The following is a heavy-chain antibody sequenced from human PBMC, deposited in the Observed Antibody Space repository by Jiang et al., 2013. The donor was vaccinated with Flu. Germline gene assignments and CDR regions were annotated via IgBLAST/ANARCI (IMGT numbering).Heavy chain of an antibody. CDR2: INHSGST. V-gene: IGHV4-34*01. CDR3: ARAGVGYSYGYGYYYGMDV. Sequence: LLKPSETLSLTCAVYGGSFSGYYWSWIRQPPGKGLEWIGEINHSGSTNYNPSLKSRVTISVDTSKNQFSLKLSSVTAADTAVYYCARAGVGYSYGYGYYYGMDVWGKGTTGHRLL. J-gene: IGHJ6*04. D-gene: IGHD5-18*01. CDR1: GGSFSGYY.